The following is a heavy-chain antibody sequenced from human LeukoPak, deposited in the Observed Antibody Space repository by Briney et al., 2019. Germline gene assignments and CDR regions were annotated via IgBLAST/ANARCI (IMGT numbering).Heavy chain of an antibody. V-gene: IGHV1-69*13. Sequence: SVTVSCKASGGTFSSYAISWVRHAPGPGLEWMGGIIPIFGTANYAQKFQGRVTITADESTSTAYMELSSLRSEDTAVYYCARDRGTGTTGVYYYYMDVWGKGTTVTVSS. CDR2: IIPIFGTA. J-gene: IGHJ6*03. CDR3: ARDRGTGTTGVYYYYMDV. CDR1: GGTFSSYA. D-gene: IGHD1/OR15-1a*01.